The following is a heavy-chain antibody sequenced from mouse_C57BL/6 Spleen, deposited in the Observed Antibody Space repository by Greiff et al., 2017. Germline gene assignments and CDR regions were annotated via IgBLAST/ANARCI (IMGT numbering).Heavy chain of an antibody. J-gene: IGHJ3*01. CDR3: ARYRDGGFAY. Sequence: QVQLQQPGAELVMPGASVKLSCKASGYTFTSYWMHWVKQRPGQGLEGTGEMDPSDSYTNYNQKFKGKSTLTVDKSSSTAYMQLSSLTSEDSAVYYCARYRDGGFAYWGQGTLVTVSA. V-gene: IGHV1-69*01. D-gene: IGHD2-3*01. CDR2: MDPSDSYT. CDR1: GYTFTSYW.